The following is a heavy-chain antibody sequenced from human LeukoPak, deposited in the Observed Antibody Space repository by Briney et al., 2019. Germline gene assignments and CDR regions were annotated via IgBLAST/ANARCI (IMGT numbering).Heavy chain of an antibody. CDR1: GFSLRSYW. CDR2: IKQDGSEK. D-gene: IGHD3-9*01. V-gene: IGHV3-7*01. Sequence: HPGGSLRLSCAATGFSLRSYWMNWVRQAPGKGLEWLAIIKQDGSEKHYKGSVEGRFTISRDNAKNSLHLQMNSLRAEDTAVYYCAGGSGYLITSWGQGTLVTVSS. CDR3: AGGSGYLITS. J-gene: IGHJ5*02.